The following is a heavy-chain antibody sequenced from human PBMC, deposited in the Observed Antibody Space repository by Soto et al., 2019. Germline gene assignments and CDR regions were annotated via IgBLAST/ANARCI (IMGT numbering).Heavy chain of an antibody. CDR3: ASSITQMLTD. CDR2: ITNRATGDTT. V-gene: IGHV3-72*01. Sequence: EVQLVESGGGLVQSGGSLRLSCTASGFSVSDHFMDWVRQTPEKGLEWLGQITNRATGDTTFYAASVKGRFTVSKDESRNSLYLQMNSLKTEDTAVYYCASSITQMLTDWGQGTLVAVAS. D-gene: IGHD1-20*01. J-gene: IGHJ4*02. CDR1: GFSVSDHF.